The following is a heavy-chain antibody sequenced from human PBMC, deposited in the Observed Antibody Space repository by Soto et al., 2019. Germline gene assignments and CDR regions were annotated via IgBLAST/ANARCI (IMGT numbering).Heavy chain of an antibody. D-gene: IGHD2-21*02. J-gene: IGHJ4*02. CDR1: GFTFSSFA. CDR3: VKDRFKHLLVAAAASLYYDH. V-gene: IGHV3-30*04. Sequence: GGSLRLSCAASGFTFSSFAMHWVRQAPGKGLGWVAIISFDGSHISYEDSVKGRFTISRDNSKSLLFLQLNGLRPEDTAVYYCVKDRFKHLLVAAAASLYYDHWGQGTLVTVSS. CDR2: ISFDGSHI.